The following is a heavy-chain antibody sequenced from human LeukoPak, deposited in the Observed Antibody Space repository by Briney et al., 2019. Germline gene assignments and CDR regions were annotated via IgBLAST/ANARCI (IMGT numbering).Heavy chain of an antibody. CDR2: INHSGST. CDR1: GGSFSGYY. V-gene: IGHV4-34*01. Sequence: SETLSLTCAVYGGSFSGYYWSWIRQPPGKGLEWIGEINHSGSTNYYPSLKSRVTISVDTSKNQFSLKLSSVTAADTAVYYCAGGKGLGYGYVGGDYWGQEPWSPSPQ. CDR3: AGGKGLGYGYVGGDY. D-gene: IGHD3-16*01. J-gene: IGHJ4*01.